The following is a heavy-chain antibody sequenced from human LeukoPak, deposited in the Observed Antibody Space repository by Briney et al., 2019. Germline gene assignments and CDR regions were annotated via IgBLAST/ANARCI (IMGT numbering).Heavy chain of an antibody. D-gene: IGHD5-24*01. V-gene: IGHV3-23*01. CDR3: AKENGYNYYFDY. CDR1: GFTFSTYA. CDR2: ISGSGGST. Sequence: GRSLRLSCAASGFTFSTYAMSWVRQAPGKGLEWVSAISGSGGSTNYADSVKGRFTISRDNSKNTLYLQMNSLRAEDTAVYYCAKENGYNYYFDYWGQGTLVTVSS. J-gene: IGHJ4*02.